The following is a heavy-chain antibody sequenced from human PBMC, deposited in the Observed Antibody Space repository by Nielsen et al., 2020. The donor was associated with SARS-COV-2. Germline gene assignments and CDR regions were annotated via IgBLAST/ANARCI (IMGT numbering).Heavy chain of an antibody. Sequence: SETLSLTCTVSGGSISSSSYYWGWIRQPPGKGLEWIGSFYYSGSTDYNPSLESRVTISGDTSKNQFSLKLSSVTAADTAVYYCASFRRDACNPRKNHHDYWGQGTLVTVSS. D-gene: IGHD5-24*01. V-gene: IGHV4-39*01. CDR2: FYYSGST. CDR1: GGSISSSSYY. J-gene: IGHJ4*02. CDR3: ASFRRDACNPRKNHHDY.